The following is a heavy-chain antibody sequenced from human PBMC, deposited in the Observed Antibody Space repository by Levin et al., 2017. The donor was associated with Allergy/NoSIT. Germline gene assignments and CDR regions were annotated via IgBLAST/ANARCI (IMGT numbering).Heavy chain of an antibody. CDR2: ISGSGGRT. Sequence: LSLTCAASGFTFSNYDMSWVRQAPGKGLEWVSAISGSGGRTYYADSVKGRFTISRDNSKNTLNLQMNSLRAEDTAVYYCAQEKGYSYGYRWGQGTLVTVSS. CDR1: GFTFSNYD. CDR3: AQEKGYSYGYR. J-gene: IGHJ5*02. V-gene: IGHV3-23*01. D-gene: IGHD5-18*01.